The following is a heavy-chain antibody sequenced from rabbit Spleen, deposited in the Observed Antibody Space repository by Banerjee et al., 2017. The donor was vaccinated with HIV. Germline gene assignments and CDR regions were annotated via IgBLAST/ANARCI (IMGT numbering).Heavy chain of an antibody. Sequence: QEQLEESGGGLVKPEGSLTLTCKASGFSFSSNDYICWVRQAPGKGLEWISCIAGSSSGFTYSATWAKGRFTISKTSSTTVTLQMTSLTAADTATYFCARDTASSFSSYGMDLWGQGTLVTVS. J-gene: IGHJ6*01. CDR3: ARDTASSFSSYGMDL. D-gene: IGHD8-1*01. V-gene: IGHV1S45*01. CDR2: IAGSSSGFT. CDR1: GFSFSSNDY.